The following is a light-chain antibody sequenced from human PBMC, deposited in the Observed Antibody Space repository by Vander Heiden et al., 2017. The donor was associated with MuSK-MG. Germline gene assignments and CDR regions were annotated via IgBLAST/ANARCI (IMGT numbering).Light chain of an antibody. CDR3: QQYYSTPPWT. CDR1: QSVLYSSNNKNY. V-gene: IGKV4-1*01. Sequence: DIVMTQSPDSLAESLGERATINCKSSQSVLYSSNNKNYLVWFQQKPRQPPKLLIYWASTRESGVPDRFSGSGSGTDFTLTISSRQAEDVAVYYCQQYYSTPPWTFGQGTKVEIK. CDR2: WAS. J-gene: IGKJ1*01.